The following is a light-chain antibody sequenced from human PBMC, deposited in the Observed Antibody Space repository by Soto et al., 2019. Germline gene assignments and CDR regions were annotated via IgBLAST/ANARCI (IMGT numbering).Light chain of an antibody. CDR2: AAS. CDR3: QQSYSTPTWT. J-gene: IGKJ1*01. Sequence: DIQMTQSPSSLSESVGDRVTITCRASRSISSYLNWYQHKPGEAPKLLIYAASTLESGVPSRFSGSGSGTDFTLTISSLQPEDFATYFCQQSYSTPTWTFGQGTKVEIK. V-gene: IGKV1-39*01. CDR1: RSISSY.